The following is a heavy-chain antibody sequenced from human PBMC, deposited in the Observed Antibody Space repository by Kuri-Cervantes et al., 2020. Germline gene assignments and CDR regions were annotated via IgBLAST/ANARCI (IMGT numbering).Heavy chain of an antibody. D-gene: IGHD1-26*01. Sequence: SETLSLTCTVSGVSISSAYWSWIRQPPGRGLEWIGCVHYSGNSYSNPSLKSRFTISIDTSKNQLSLELTSVTAADTAVYYCAVGGGFSVGATRDYWGQGTLVTVSS. CDR2: VHYSGNS. CDR1: GVSISSAY. J-gene: IGHJ4*02. CDR3: AVGGGFSVGATRDY. V-gene: IGHV4-59*01.